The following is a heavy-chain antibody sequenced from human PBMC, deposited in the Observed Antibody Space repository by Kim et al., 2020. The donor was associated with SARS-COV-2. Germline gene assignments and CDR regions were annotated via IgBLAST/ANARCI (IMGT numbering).Heavy chain of an antibody. J-gene: IGHJ4*02. D-gene: IGHD6-13*01. Sequence: ASVKVSCKASGYTFTGYYMHWVRQAPGQGLEWMGWINPNSGGTNYAQKFQGWVTMTRDTSISTAYMELSRLRSDDTAVYYCARATPHSCNSSSWYFSGDCSGDFDYWGQGTLVTVSS. CDR3: ARATPHSCNSSSWYFSGDCSGDFDY. CDR1: GYTFTGYY. V-gene: IGHV1-2*04. CDR2: INPNSGGT.